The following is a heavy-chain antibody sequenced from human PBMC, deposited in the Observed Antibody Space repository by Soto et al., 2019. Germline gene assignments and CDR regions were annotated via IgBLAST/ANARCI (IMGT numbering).Heavy chain of an antibody. J-gene: IGHJ6*03. CDR3: ARGYCTNGVCYPYYYCYYMDV. D-gene: IGHD2-8*01. V-gene: IGHV4-34*01. CDR2: INHSGST. CDR1: GGSFSGYY. Sequence: SETLSLTCAVYGGSFSGYYWSWIRQPPGKGLEWIGEINHSGSTNYNPSLKSRVTISVDTSKNQFSLKLSSVTAADTAVYYCARGYCTNGVCYPYYYCYYMDVWGKGTTVTVSS.